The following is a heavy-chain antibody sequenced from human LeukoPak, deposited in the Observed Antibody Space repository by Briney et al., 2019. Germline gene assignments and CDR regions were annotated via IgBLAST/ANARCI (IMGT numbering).Heavy chain of an antibody. Sequence: SETLSLTCTVSDGSVSSTSYSWGWIRQPPGKGLEWIASIYYSGKTYYTPSLKSRVIISVDTSKNQFSLRLNSVTAADTAVYYCARLPLSMSGYPPDYWGQGTLVTVSS. CDR1: DGSVSSTSYS. V-gene: IGHV4-39*01. J-gene: IGHJ4*02. CDR2: IYYSGKT. D-gene: IGHD3-3*01. CDR3: ARLPLSMSGYPPDY.